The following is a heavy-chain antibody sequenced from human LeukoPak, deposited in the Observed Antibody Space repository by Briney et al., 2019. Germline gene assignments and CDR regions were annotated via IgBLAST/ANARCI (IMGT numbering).Heavy chain of an antibody. CDR1: GGTFSSYA. Sequence: VASVKVSCKASGGTFSSYAISWVRQGPGQGLEGMGGIIPIFGTANYAQKFQGRVTITADESTSTAYMELSSLRSEDTAVYYCARGLTGSSWFWFDPWGQGTLVTVSS. CDR3: ARGLTGSSWFWFDP. J-gene: IGHJ5*02. V-gene: IGHV1-69*13. D-gene: IGHD6-13*01. CDR2: IIPIFGTA.